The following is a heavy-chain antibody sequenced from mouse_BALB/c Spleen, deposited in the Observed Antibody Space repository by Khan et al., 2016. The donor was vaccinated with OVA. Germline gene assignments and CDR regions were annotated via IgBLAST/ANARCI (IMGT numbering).Heavy chain of an antibody. V-gene: IGHV2-6-1*01. Sequence: VQLVESGPGLVAPSQSLSITCTISGFSLTNYGVHWVRQLPGKGLEWLVVIWSDGSTTYNSALKSRLTITKDNSKSQVFLKMNSLQTDDTAMYFCARQPYYHYNIMDYWGQGTSVTVSS. D-gene: IGHD2-10*01. J-gene: IGHJ4*01. CDR1: GFSLTNYG. CDR2: IWSDGST. CDR3: ARQPYYHYNIMDY.